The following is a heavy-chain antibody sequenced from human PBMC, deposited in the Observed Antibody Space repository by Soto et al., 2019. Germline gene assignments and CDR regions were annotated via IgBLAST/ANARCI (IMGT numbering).Heavy chain of an antibody. J-gene: IGHJ4*02. Sequence: ASVKVSCKASGYTFTSYGISWVRQAPGQGLDGMGWISAYNGNTNYAQKLQGRVTMTTDTSTSTAYMELRSLRSDDTAVYYCARYIPVQGVDYWGQGTLVTVSS. CDR1: GYTFTSYG. D-gene: IGHD2-21*01. V-gene: IGHV1-18*01. CDR3: ARYIPVQGVDY. CDR2: ISAYNGNT.